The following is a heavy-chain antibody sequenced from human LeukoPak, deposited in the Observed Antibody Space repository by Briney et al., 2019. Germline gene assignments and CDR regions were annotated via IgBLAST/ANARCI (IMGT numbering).Heavy chain of an antibody. Sequence: SETLSLTCTVSGGSISSSSYYWGWIRQPPGKGLEWIGSIYYSGSTYYNPSLKSRVTISVDTSKNQFSLKLSSVTAADTAVYYCAKIRGNYCSSTSCYRLDWFDPRGQGTLVTGSS. J-gene: IGHJ5*02. V-gene: IGHV4-39*01. CDR2: IYYSGST. D-gene: IGHD2-2*02. CDR1: GGSISSSSYY. CDR3: AKIRGNYCSSTSCYRLDWFDP.